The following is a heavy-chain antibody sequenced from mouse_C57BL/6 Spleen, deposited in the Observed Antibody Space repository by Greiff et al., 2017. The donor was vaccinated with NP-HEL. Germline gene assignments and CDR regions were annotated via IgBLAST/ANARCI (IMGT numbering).Heavy chain of an antibody. J-gene: IGHJ4*01. Sequence: LQESGAELVKPGASVKISCKASGYAFSSYWMNWVKQRPGKGLEWIGQIYPGDGDTNYNGKFKGKATLTADKSSSTAYMQLSSLTSEDSAVYFCAREGIPYYYAMDYWGQGTSVTVSS. CDR3: AREGIPYYYAMDY. V-gene: IGHV1-80*01. CDR1: GYAFSSYW. CDR2: IYPGDGDT.